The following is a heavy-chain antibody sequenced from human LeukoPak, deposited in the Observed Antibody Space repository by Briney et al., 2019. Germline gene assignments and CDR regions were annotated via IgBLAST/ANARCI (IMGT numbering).Heavy chain of an antibody. J-gene: IGHJ5*02. D-gene: IGHD3-10*01. CDR3: ARTYYYGSGRGFDP. CDR1: GVSISSYY. V-gene: IGHV4-59*08. Sequence: SETLSLTCTVSGVSISSYYWSWIRLPPGKGLEWIGYIYNRGSTNHNPSLKSRVTISIDTSENQFSLKLSSVTAADTAVYYCARTYYYGSGRGFDPWGQGTLVTVSS. CDR2: IYNRGST.